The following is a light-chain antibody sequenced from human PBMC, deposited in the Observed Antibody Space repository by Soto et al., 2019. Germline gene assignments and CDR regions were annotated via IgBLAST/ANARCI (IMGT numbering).Light chain of an antibody. Sequence: SALTQPASVSGSPGQSITISCPGTRSDVGGYNYVSWYQQHPGKAPKLMIYEVSNRPSGVSNRFSGSKSGNTASLTISGLQAEDEADYYCSSYTSSSTLLFGGGTKVTVL. V-gene: IGLV2-14*01. CDR3: SSYTSSSTLL. CDR2: EVS. J-gene: IGLJ2*01. CDR1: RSDVGGYNY.